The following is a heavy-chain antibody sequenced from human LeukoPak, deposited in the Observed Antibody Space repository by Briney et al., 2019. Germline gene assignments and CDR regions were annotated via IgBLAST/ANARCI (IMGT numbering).Heavy chain of an antibody. CDR3: ARGPRTTVVTPYYYYYMDV. CDR2: MNPNSGNT. Sequence: ASVKVSCKASGYTFTSYDINWVRQATGQGLEWMGWMNPNSGNTGYAQKFQGRVAITRNTSISTAYMELSSLRSEDTAVYYCARGPRTTVVTPYYYYYMDVWGKGTTVTVSS. CDR1: GYTFTSYD. V-gene: IGHV1-8*03. J-gene: IGHJ6*03. D-gene: IGHD4-23*01.